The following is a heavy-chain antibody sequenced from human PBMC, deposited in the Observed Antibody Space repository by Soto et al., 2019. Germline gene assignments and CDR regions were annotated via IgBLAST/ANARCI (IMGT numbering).Heavy chain of an antibody. CDR2: ITHGGTT. J-gene: IGHJ4*02. D-gene: IGHD3-10*01. CDR1: GGSFTYYY. V-gene: IGHV4-34*01. CDR3: AGRHTRCRTLGRGAAIMGKHLDS. Sequence: SETLSLSCSVSGGSFTYYYWTWIRQPPGKPLGWIGEITHGGTTKDNPFLHSRVTMSVDTSRNQFSLDLTSVTAADTAVYYCAGRHTRCRTLGRGAAIMGKHLDSWGQGILVTVSS.